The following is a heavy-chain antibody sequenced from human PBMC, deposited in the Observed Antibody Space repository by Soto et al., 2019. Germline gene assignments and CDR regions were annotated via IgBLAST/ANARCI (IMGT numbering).Heavy chain of an antibody. Sequence: QLQLVESGGGVVQPGKSLRLSCAASGFTFSTYGMHWVRQAPGKGLEWVALISYDGGVTKYVDSVKGRFTISRDSSTNTLFLPMSSLRAEDTAVYYCAKGRLAYSGSYSVDYWGQGTLVTVSS. CDR3: AKGRLAYSGSYSVDY. D-gene: IGHD1-26*01. V-gene: IGHV3-30*18. J-gene: IGHJ4*02. CDR2: ISYDGGVT. CDR1: GFTFSTYG.